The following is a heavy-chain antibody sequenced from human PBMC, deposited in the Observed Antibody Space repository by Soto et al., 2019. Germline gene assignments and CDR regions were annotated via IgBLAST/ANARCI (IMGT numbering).Heavy chain of an antibody. D-gene: IGHD3-10*01. CDR1: GGSISSSSYY. CDR3: ASYLTNGSGSY. Sequence: QLQLQESGPGLVKPSETLSLTCTVSGGSISSSSYYWGWIRQPPGKGLEWIGSIYYSGSTYYNPSLKSRVTISVDTSKNQFSLKLSSVTAADTAVYYCASYLTNGSGSYWGQGTLVTVSS. CDR2: IYYSGST. V-gene: IGHV4-39*01. J-gene: IGHJ4*02.